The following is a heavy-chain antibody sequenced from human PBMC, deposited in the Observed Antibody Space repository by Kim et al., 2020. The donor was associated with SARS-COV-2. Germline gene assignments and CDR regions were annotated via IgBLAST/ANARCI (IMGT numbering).Heavy chain of an antibody. D-gene: IGHD5-18*01. CDR3: AREDRQRTSYGAIDPFDY. V-gene: IGHV3-30*04. J-gene: IGHJ4*02. CDR2: ISYDGSNK. CDR1: GFTFSSYA. Sequence: GGSLRLSCAASGFTFSSYAMHWVRQAPGKGLEWVAVISYDGSNKYYADSVKGRFTISRDNSKNTLYLQMNSLRAEDTAVYYCAREDRQRTSYGAIDPFDYWGQGTLVTVSS.